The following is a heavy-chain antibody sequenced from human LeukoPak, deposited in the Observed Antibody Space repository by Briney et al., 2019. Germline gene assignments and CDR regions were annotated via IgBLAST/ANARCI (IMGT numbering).Heavy chain of an antibody. D-gene: IGHD4-17*01. V-gene: IGHV3-48*03. Sequence: PGGSLRLSCAASGFTFSSYEMNWVRQAPGKGLEWVSYISSSGSTIYYADSVESRFTISRDNAKNSLYLQMNSLRAEDTAVYYCARGFLTSGDYAWGQGTLVTVSS. CDR3: ARGFLTSGDYA. CDR1: GFTFSSYE. CDR2: ISSSGSTI. J-gene: IGHJ5*02.